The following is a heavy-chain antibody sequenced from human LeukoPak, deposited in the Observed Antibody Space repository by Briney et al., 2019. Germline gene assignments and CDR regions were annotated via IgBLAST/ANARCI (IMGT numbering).Heavy chain of an antibody. CDR3: VRGPYGASISKWFDP. Sequence: PSETLSLTCTVSRGSISGYSWSWIRQSPGGGLEWIGYIYSGDTAYNPSLRSRVTMSVDTSKNQFSLQLRSVTTADTAVYYCVRGPYGASISKWFDPWGQGTQVIVSP. CDR2: IYSGDT. J-gene: IGHJ5*02. CDR1: RGSISGYS. D-gene: IGHD4/OR15-4a*01. V-gene: IGHV4-59*01.